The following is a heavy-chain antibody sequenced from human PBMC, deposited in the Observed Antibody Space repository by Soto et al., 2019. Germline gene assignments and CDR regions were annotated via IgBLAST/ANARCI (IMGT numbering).Heavy chain of an antibody. CDR3: AREGGHYYDSSGFSPNAYYYYYGMDV. V-gene: IGHV3-48*03. J-gene: IGHJ6*02. Sequence: GGSLRLSCAASGFTFSSYEMNWVRQAPGKGLGWVSYISSSGSTIYYADSVKGRFTISRDNAKNSLYLQMNSLRAEDTAVYYCAREGGHYYDSSGFSPNAYYYYYGMDVWGQGTTVT. CDR2: ISSSGSTI. CDR1: GFTFSSYE. D-gene: IGHD3-22*01.